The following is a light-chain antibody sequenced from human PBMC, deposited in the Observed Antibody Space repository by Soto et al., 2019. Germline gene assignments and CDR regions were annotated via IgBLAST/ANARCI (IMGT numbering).Light chain of an antibody. Sequence: EVVLTQSPATLSLSPGERATLSCRASQNINNYLVWYQQKHGQAPRLLIYDASNRAPGIPARFSGSGSGTDFTLDISSLEPEDSAVYYCQQRTNWPLTFGGGTQVDIK. V-gene: IGKV3-11*01. CDR3: QQRTNWPLT. J-gene: IGKJ4*01. CDR1: QNINNY. CDR2: DAS.